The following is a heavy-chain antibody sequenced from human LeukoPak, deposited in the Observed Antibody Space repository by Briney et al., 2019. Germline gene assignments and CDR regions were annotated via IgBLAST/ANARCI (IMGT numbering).Heavy chain of an antibody. J-gene: IGHJ4*02. V-gene: IGHV4-31*03. CDR1: GGSISSGGYY. Sequence: KASETLSLTCTVSGGSISSGGYYWSWIRQHPGKGLEWIGYIYYSGSTYYNPSLKSRVTISVDTSKNQFSLKLSSVTAADTAVYYCARQPIVVVIKRGFDYWGQGTLVTVSS. CDR3: ARQPIVVVIKRGFDY. CDR2: IYYSGST. D-gene: IGHD3-22*01.